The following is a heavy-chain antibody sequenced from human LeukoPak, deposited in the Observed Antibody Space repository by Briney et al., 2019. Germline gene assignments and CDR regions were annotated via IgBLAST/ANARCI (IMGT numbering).Heavy chain of an antibody. CDR3: ANSLGKVDY. CDR2: IYYSGST. CDR1: GASISGSGYY. J-gene: IGHJ4*02. V-gene: IGHV4-39*01. Sequence: SETLSLTCAVSGASISGSGYYWGWIRQPPGKGLEWIGNIYYSGSTYYNPSLKSRVTISVDTSKNQFSLKLSSVTAADTAVYYCANSLGKVDYWGQGTLVTVSS. D-gene: IGHD4-23*01.